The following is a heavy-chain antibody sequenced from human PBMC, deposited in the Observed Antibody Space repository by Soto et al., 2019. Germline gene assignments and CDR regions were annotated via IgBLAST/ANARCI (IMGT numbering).Heavy chain of an antibody. J-gene: IGHJ4*02. CDR2: IFYSGTT. V-gene: IGHV4-31*03. D-gene: IGHD6-25*01. Sequence: QVQLQESGPGLVKPSQTLSLTCTVSGGSISSGGYYWSWVRQHPGQGLEWIGYIFYSGTTYYNPSLKGRVTVTVDTAKNQFSLTLNSGTAADTAMYYCARTAAGKELACWGQGTLVTVPS. CDR1: GGSISSGGYY. CDR3: ARTAAGKELAC.